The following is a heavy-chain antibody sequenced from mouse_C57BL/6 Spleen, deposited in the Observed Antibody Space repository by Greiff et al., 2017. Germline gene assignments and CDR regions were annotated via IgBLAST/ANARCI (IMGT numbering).Heavy chain of an antibody. D-gene: IGHD2-14*01. CDR1: GYTFTEYT. J-gene: IGHJ2*01. CDR2: FYPGSGSI. Sequence: QVQLQQSGAELVKPGASVKLSCKASGYTFTEYTIHWVKQRSGQGLEWIGWFYPGSGSIKYNEKFKDKATLTADKSSSTVCMELSRLTSDDSAVYFCARHELGTQGTTYYFDYWVQGTTLTVSS. V-gene: IGHV1-62-2*01. CDR3: ARHELGTQGTTYYFDY.